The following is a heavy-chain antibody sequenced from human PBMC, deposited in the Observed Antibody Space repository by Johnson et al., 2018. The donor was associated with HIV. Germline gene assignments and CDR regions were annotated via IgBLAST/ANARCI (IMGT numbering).Heavy chain of an antibody. J-gene: IGHJ3*02. Sequence: VQLVESGGGVVQPGRSLRLSCAASGFTFSTYAMHWVRQAPGKGLEWVSCITCDGGNKHYAGSVKGRFNISRDDCRNTLYLQLDSLRAEDKAGDYCAKEGTTMEVDIWGQGTMVTVSS. V-gene: IGHV3-30*04. CDR2: ITCDGGNK. D-gene: IGHD5-18*01. CDR3: AKEGTTMEVDI. CDR1: GFTFSTYA.